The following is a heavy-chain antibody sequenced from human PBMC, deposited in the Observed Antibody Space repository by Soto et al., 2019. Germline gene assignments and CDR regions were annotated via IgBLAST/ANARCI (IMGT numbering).Heavy chain of an antibody. J-gene: IGHJ4*02. CDR3: ARHSRRAGTSTAGDFDY. D-gene: IGHD1-1*01. CDR1: GYSFTSYW. CDR2: IDPSDSYT. V-gene: IGHV5-10-1*01. Sequence: GESLKISCKGSGYSFTSYWISWVRQMPGKGLEWMGRIDPSDSYTNYSPSFQGHVTISADKSISTAYLQWSSLKASDTAMYYCARHSRRAGTSTAGDFDYWGQGTLVTVPQ.